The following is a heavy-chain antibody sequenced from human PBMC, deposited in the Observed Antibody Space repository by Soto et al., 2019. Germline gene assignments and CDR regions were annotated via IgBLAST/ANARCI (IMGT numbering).Heavy chain of an antibody. D-gene: IGHD6-13*01. J-gene: IGHJ4*02. V-gene: IGHV4-4*07. CDR1: GGSISSYY. CDR2: IYTSGST. Sequence: QVQLQESGPGLVKPSETLSLTCTVSGGSISSYYWSWIRQPAGKGLEWIGRIYTSGSTNYNPSLKSRVTMSVDTSKNQFSLKLSSVTAADTAVYYCARDWEIAAAGTFDYWGQGTLVTVSS. CDR3: ARDWEIAAAGTFDY.